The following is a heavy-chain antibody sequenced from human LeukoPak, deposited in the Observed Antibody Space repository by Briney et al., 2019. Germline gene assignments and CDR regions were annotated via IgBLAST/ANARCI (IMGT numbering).Heavy chain of an antibody. CDR1: GFAFSTQG. CDR3: ARENYYDSSGYSD. D-gene: IGHD3-22*01. CDR2: IWHDGNNK. V-gene: IGHV3-33*01. J-gene: IGHJ4*02. Sequence: GGSLRLSCATSGFAFSTQGMHWVRQAPGRGLEWVAAIWHDGNNKYYVDSVKGRFTISRDNSKNTVYLQMNSLRAEDTAVYYCARENYYDSSGYSDWGQGTLVTVSS.